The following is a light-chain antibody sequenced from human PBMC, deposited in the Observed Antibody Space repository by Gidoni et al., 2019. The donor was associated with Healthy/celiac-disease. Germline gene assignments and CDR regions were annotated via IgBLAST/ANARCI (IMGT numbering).Light chain of an antibody. J-gene: IGKJ1*01. V-gene: IGKV3-20*01. Sequence: EIVLTQSPGTLSLSQGERATLSCRASKSVSSSYLAGYQQKPGQAPRRLIYGASSRATGIPDRFGGSGSGTDFTLTISRLEPEDFAVYYCQQYGSSPWTFGQGTKVEIK. CDR3: QQYGSSPWT. CDR1: KSVSSSY. CDR2: GAS.